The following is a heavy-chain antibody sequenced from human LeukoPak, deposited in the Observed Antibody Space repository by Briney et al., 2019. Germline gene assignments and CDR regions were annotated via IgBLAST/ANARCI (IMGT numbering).Heavy chain of an antibody. CDR2: ITSTGRYL. CDR3: AKDNSRYFDWPFSDY. CDR1: GFTFSSYS. V-gene: IGHV3-21*04. D-gene: IGHD3-9*01. Sequence: GGSLRLSCAASGFTFSSYSMNWVRQAPGRGLEWVSSITSTGRYLYYGDSVKGRFTISRDNAKNSLYLQMNSLRAEDTAVYYCAKDNSRYFDWPFSDYWGQGTLVTVSS. J-gene: IGHJ4*02.